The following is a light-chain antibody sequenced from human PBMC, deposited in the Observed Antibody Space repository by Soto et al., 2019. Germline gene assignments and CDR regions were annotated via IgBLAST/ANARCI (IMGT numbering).Light chain of an antibody. CDR2: DVT. V-gene: IGLV2-14*01. Sequence: QSALTQPASVSGSPGQSITISCTGTSSDVGAYNYVSWYQQHPGKAPKLMIYDVTNRPSGVSNRFSGSKSGNTASLTISGLQAEDEADYYCSSYTRSTTLEVFGGGTKLTVL. CDR3: SSYTRSTTLEV. J-gene: IGLJ2*01. CDR1: SSDVGAYNY.